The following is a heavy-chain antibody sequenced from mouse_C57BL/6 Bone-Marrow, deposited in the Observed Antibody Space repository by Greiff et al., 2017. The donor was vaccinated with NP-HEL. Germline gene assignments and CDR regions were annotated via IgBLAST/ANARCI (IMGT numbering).Heavy chain of an antibody. CDR3: ARIYYDYDGGAWFAY. CDR1: GFTFTDYY. V-gene: IGHV7-3*01. J-gene: IGHJ3*01. CDR2: IRNKANGYTT. Sequence: EVKLMESGGGLVQPGGSLSLSCAASGFTFTDYYMSWVRQPPGKALEWLGFIRNKANGYTTEYSASVKGRFTISRDNSQSILYLQMNALRAEDSATYYCARIYYDYDGGAWFAYWGQGTLVTVSA. D-gene: IGHD2-4*01.